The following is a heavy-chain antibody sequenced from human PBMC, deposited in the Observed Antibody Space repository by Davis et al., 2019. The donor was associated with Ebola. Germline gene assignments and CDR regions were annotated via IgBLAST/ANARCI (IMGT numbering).Heavy chain of an antibody. CDR1: GFTFSSYW. CDR3: ARDYGDYEDWFDP. D-gene: IGHD4-17*01. V-gene: IGHV3-7*01. J-gene: IGHJ5*02. Sequence: GESLKISCAASGFTFSSYWMSWVRQAPGKGLERVANIKQDGSEKYYVDSVKGRFTISRDNAKNSLYLQMNSLRAEDTAVYYCARDYGDYEDWFDPWGQGTLVTVSS. CDR2: IKQDGSEK.